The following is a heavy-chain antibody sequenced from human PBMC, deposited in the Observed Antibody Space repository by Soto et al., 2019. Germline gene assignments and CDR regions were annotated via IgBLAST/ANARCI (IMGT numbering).Heavy chain of an antibody. CDR2: MQPSTGRT. J-gene: IGHJ4*02. V-gene: IGHV1-8*01. Sequence: AASVKVSCKASGYSFTSLDINWVRQTAGQGLEWMGWMQPSTGRTGYAQKLQGRVTMTRDTSINTAYMELTTLTSDDTAFYYCARGVSAGVDYWGQGTLVTVSS. CDR1: GYSFTSLD. CDR3: ARGVSAGVDY. D-gene: IGHD1-26*01.